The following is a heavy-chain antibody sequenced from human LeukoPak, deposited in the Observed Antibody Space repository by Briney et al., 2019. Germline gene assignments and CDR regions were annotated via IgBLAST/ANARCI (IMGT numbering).Heavy chain of an antibody. J-gene: IGHJ4*02. Sequence: PGRSLRLSCAASGFTFSSYAMHWVRQAPGKGLEWVAVISYDGSNKYYADSVKGRFTISRDNSKNTLYLQMNSLRAEDTAVYYCARDPYYYDSSGYYYPYYFDYWGQGTLVTVSS. CDR3: ARDPYYYDSSGYYYPYYFDY. CDR1: GFTFSSYA. V-gene: IGHV3-30-3*01. CDR2: ISYDGSNK. D-gene: IGHD3-22*01.